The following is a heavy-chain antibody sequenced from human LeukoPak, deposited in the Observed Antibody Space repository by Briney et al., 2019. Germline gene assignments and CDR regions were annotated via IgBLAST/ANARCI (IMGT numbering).Heavy chain of an antibody. V-gene: IGHV4-39*07. J-gene: IGHJ4*02. CDR1: GDSISSDNSY. CDR2: IFYTGST. Sequence: PSETLSLTCTVSGDSISSDNSYWGWIRQPPGTGLEWIGSIFYTGSTYYNPSLKSRVTISVDTSKNQFSLKLSSVTAADTAVYYCARGMRYSSTVHAAYYFDYWGQGTLVTVSS. CDR3: ARGMRYSSTVHAAYYFDY. D-gene: IGHD6-19*01.